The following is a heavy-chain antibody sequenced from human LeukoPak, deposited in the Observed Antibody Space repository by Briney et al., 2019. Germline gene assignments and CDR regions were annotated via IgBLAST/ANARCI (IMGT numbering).Heavy chain of an antibody. D-gene: IGHD2-21*01. V-gene: IGHV3-23*01. Sequence: PGGSLRLSCAASGFTFSSYAMSWVRQAPGKGLEWVSAISGSGGSTYYADSVKGRFTISRDNSKNTLYLQMNSLRAEDTAVYYCAIDIVVVIAMPDAFDIWGQGTMVTVSS. CDR1: GFTFSSYA. CDR2: ISGSGGST. CDR3: AIDIVVVIAMPDAFDI. J-gene: IGHJ3*02.